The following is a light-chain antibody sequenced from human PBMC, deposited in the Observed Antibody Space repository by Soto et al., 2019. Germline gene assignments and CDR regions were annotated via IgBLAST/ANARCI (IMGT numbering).Light chain of an antibody. V-gene: IGKV1-39*01. J-gene: IGKJ1*01. Sequence: DIQMTQSPSSLSASVGDRVTITCRASQSISSHLNWYQQKPGKAPKXLIYAASSLQSGIPSRFSGSGSGTDLTITISSLQPEDFETYYCQQSYSTPRTFGQGTKVDIK. CDR2: AAS. CDR1: QSISSH. CDR3: QQSYSTPRT.